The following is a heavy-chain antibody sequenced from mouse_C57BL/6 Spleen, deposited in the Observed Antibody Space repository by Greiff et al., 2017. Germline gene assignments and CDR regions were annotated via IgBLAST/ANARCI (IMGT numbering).Heavy chain of an antibody. CDR2: IYPSDSET. CDR1: GYTFTSYW. D-gene: IGHD1-1*01. Sequence: VQLQQPGAELVRPGSSVKLSCKASGYTFTSYWMDWVKQRPGQGLEWIGNIYPSDSETHYNQKFKDKATLTVDKSSSTAYMQLSSLTSEDSAVYYCARGLYYYGSSKGFAYWGQGTLVTVSA. CDR3: ARGLYYYGSSKGFAY. V-gene: IGHV1-61*01. J-gene: IGHJ3*01.